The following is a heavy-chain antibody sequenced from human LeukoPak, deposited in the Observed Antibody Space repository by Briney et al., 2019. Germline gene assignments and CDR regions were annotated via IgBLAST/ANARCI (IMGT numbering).Heavy chain of an antibody. CDR3: AREGRTQLWNYYGMDV. D-gene: IGHD5-18*01. J-gene: IGHJ6*02. CDR1: GFTFSSYW. Sequence: PGGSLRLSCAASGFTFSSYWMHWVRQAPGKGLVWVSRINSDGSSTSYADSVKGRFTISRDNAKNTLYLQMNSLRAEDTAVYYCAREGRTQLWNYYGMDVWGQGTTVTVSS. CDR2: INSDGSST. V-gene: IGHV3-74*01.